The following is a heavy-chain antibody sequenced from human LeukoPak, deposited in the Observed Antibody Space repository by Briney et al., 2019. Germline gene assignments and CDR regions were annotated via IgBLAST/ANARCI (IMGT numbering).Heavy chain of an antibody. CDR3: SSGYYFDY. CDR1: GFTVSSNY. CDR2: IYSGGST. J-gene: IGHJ4*02. Sequence: GGSLRLSCVASGFTVSSNYMSWVRQAPGKGLEWVSVIYSGGSTYYADSVKGRFTISRDNSKNTLYLQMNSLRAEDTAVYYCSSGYYFDYWGQGTLVTVSS. D-gene: IGHD3-22*01. V-gene: IGHV3-53*01.